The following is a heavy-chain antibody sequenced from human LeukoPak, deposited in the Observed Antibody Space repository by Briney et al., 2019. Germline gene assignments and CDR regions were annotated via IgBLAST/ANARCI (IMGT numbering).Heavy chain of an antibody. CDR2: TRNKANSYTT. Sequence: GGSLRLSCAASGFTFSDHYMDWVRQAPGKGLEWVGRTRNKANSYTTEYAASVKGRLTISRDDSKNSLYLQMNSLKTEDTAVYYCARWARYYDSSGYPDYWGQGTLVTVSS. CDR3: ARWARYYDSSGYPDY. V-gene: IGHV3-72*01. CDR1: GFTFSDHY. J-gene: IGHJ4*02. D-gene: IGHD3-22*01.